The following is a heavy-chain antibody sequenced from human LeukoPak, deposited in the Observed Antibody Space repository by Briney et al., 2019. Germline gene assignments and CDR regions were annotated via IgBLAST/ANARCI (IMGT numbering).Heavy chain of an antibody. V-gene: IGHV3-30-3*01. D-gene: IGHD3-22*01. CDR3: ARGSDYYESSGYYWFDY. CDR1: GFTFSSYA. J-gene: IGHJ4*02. Sequence: PGRSLRLSCAASGFTFSSYAMHWVRQAPGKGLEWVAVISYDGSNKYYADSVKGRFTISRDNSKNTLYLQMNSLRAEDTAVYYCARGSDYYESSGYYWFDYWGQGTLVTVSS. CDR2: ISYDGSNK.